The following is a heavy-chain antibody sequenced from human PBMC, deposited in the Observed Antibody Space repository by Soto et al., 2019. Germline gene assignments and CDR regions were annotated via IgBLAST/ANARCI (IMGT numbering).Heavy chain of an antibody. J-gene: IGHJ4*02. V-gene: IGHV4-59*08. CDR2: IYYSGST. CDR3: ATTTIISGRESPFDY. CDR1: GVSISTYY. D-gene: IGHD5-12*01. Sequence: SETLSLTCAVSGVSISTYYWSWIRQPPGKGLEWIGYIYYSGSTNYNPSLKSRVNMSVDTSNNQFSLELSSVTAADTAMYYCATTTIISGRESPFDYWGQGTQVTVSS.